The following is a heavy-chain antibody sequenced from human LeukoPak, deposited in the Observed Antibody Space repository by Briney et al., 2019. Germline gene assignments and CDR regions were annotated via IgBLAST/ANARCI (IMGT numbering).Heavy chain of an antibody. D-gene: IGHD2-2*01. CDR3: ARHPYCSSTSCPELHFDY. CDR2: IYHSGST. J-gene: IGHJ4*02. V-gene: IGHV4-4*02. CDR1: GGSITSDNW. Sequence: PSETLSLTCAVSGGSITSDNWWSWVRQPPGKGLEWIGEIYHSGSTNYNPSLKSRVSISVDKSKNQFSLKLSSVTAADTAVYYCARHPYCSSTSCPELHFDYWGQGTLVTVSS.